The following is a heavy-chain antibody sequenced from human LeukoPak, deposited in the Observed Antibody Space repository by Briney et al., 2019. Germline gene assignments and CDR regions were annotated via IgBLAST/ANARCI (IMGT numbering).Heavy chain of an antibody. D-gene: IGHD3-10*01. J-gene: IGHJ4*02. CDR2: IRYDGSNK. CDR3: AKVMTRTMVRGVPPSDY. Sequence: GGSLRLSCAASGFTFSSYGMHWVRQAPGKGLEWVALIRYDGSNKYHADSVKGRFTISRDNSKNTLYLQMNSLRAEDTAVYYCAKVMTRTMVRGVPPSDYWGQGTLVTVSS. CDR1: GFTFSSYG. V-gene: IGHV3-30*02.